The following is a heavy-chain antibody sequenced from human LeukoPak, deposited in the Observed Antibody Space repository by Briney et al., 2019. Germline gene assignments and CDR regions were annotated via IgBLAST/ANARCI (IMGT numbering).Heavy chain of an antibody. V-gene: IGHV1-18*01. CDR3: ARGVGYCSGGSCPFDP. D-gene: IGHD2-15*01. Sequence: ASVKVSCKASGYTFTSYGISWVRQAPGQGLEWMGWISAYNGNTNYAQKLQGRVTMTTDTSTSTAYMELSSLRSEDTAVYYCARGVGYCSGGSCPFDPWGQGTLVTVSS. J-gene: IGHJ5*02. CDR1: GYTFTSYG. CDR2: ISAYNGNT.